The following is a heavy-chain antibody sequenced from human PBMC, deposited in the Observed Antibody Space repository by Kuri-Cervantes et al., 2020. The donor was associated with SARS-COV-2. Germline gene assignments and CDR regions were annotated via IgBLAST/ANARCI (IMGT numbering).Heavy chain of an antibody. D-gene: IGHD5-12*01. V-gene: IGHV4-30-4*08. CDR2: IYYSGST. CDR1: GGSISSGDYY. Sequence: LRLSCTVSGGSISSGDYYWSWIRQPPGEGLEWIGYIYYSGSTYYNPSLKSRVTISVDTSKNQFSLKLSSVTAADTAVYYCARRSGYDLDFDYWGQGTLVTVSS. J-gene: IGHJ4*02. CDR3: ARRSGYDLDFDY.